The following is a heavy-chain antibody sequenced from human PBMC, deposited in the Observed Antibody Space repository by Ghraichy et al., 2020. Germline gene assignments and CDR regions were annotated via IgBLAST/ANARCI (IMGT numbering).Heavy chain of an antibody. D-gene: IGHD1-26*01. CDR3: VNGVGAPFDP. CDR2: VSGGGGST. CDR1: GFTISSYA. V-gene: IGHV3-23*01. J-gene: IGHJ5*02. Sequence: GGSLRLSCAASGFTISSYAMSWVRQAPGKGLEWVSTVSGGGGSTYYADSVKGRFTISRDNSKNTLYLQMNSLRAEDTAVYYCVNGVGAPFDPWGQGTLVTVSS.